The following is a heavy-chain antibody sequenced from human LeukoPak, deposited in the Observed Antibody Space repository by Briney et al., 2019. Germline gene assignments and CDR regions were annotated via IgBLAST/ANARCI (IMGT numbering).Heavy chain of an antibody. J-gene: IGHJ6*02. CDR2: IKSKTDGGTT. CDR1: GFTFSNAW. D-gene: IGHD5-12*01. V-gene: IGHV3-15*01. CDR3: ARSSGYDDYYYYGMDV. Sequence: GGSLRLSCAASGFTFSNAWMSWVRQAPGKGLEWVCRIKSKTDGGTTDYAAPVKSRFTISRDDSKNTLYLQMNSLKTEDTAVYYCARSSGYDDYYYYGMDVWSQGTTVTVSS.